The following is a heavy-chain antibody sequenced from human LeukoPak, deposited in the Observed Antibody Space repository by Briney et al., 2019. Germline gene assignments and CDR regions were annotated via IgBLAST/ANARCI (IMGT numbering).Heavy chain of an antibody. J-gene: IGHJ4*02. V-gene: IGHV3-21*01. Sequence: PGGSLRLYCAASGITFSNYGMNWVRQAPGKGLEWVSTISSDSSDTYYADSMKGRITISRDNGKKSLYLQINSLRVEDTAVYYCARDSFYCRGGSCYSSKGIFEYWGQGTLVTVSS. CDR3: ARDSFYCRGGSCYSSKGIFEY. D-gene: IGHD2-15*01. CDR1: GITFSNYG. CDR2: ISSDSSDT.